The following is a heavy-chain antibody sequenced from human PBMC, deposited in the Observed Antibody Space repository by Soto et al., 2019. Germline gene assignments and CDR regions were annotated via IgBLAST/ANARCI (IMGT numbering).Heavy chain of an antibody. Sequence: PEGSLRLSCEGSGFPFSSYEIHWVLETLGKVLEWVAVISYDGGITYYADSVNGRFTISRDTPTNSVDLHIIGLIDDDTALSYFARPPRELWSRYSAYFGYWGRGTRVTV. CDR2: ISYDGGIT. V-gene: IGHV3-30*04. J-gene: IGHJ4*02. CDR3: ARPPRELWSRYSAYFGY. CDR1: GFPFSSYE. D-gene: IGHD3-3*01.